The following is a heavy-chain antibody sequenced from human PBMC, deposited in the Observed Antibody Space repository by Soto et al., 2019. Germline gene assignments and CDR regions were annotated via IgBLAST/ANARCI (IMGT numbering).Heavy chain of an antibody. J-gene: IGHJ6*02. Sequence: ASVKVSCKASGYTFTSYGISWVRQAPGQGLEWMGWISAYNGNTNYAQKLQGRVTMTTDTSTSTAYMELRSLRSGDTAVYYCARDVVVVPAAIDYYYYGMDVWGQGTTVTVSS. D-gene: IGHD2-2*01. CDR2: ISAYNGNT. CDR1: GYTFTSYG. V-gene: IGHV1-18*01. CDR3: ARDVVVVPAAIDYYYYGMDV.